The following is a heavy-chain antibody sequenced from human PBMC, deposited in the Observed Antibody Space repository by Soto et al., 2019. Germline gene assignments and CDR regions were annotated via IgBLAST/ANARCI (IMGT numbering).Heavy chain of an antibody. J-gene: IGHJ4*02. CDR1: GFTFSSYG. CDR2: ISYDGSNK. CDR3: AKDPNQLWFGELGY. D-gene: IGHD3-10*01. Sequence: QVQLVESGGGVVQPGRSLRLSCAASGFTFSSYGMHWVRQAPGKGLEWVAVISYDGSNKYYADSVKGRFTISRDNSKNTLYLQMNRLRAEDTAVYYCAKDPNQLWFGELGYWGQGTLVTVSS. V-gene: IGHV3-30*18.